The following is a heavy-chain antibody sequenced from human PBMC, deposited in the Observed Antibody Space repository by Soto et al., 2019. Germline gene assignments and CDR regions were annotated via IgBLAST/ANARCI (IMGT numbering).Heavy chain of an antibody. J-gene: IGHJ4*02. Sequence: QVQLQQWGAELLKPSETLSVTCAVYGGHFSGYYWSWIRQPPGKELEWIGEINHSASTKYNPSLKSRVTIAVDTSKNQFSLKLSSVTAADTAVYYCARGPFEYWNREFPFDYWGQGTLFSVSS. D-gene: IGHD1-1*01. V-gene: IGHV4-34*01. CDR2: INHSAST. CDR1: GGHFSGYY. CDR3: ARGPFEYWNREFPFDY.